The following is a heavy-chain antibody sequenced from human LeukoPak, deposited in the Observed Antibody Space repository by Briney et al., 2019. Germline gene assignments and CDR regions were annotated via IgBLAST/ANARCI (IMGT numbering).Heavy chain of an antibody. CDR1: GFTFSSYS. CDR2: ISSSSSTI. CDR3: ARLSYYDSSGYPGFEAFDI. Sequence: KTGGSLRLSCAASGFTFSSYSMNWVRQAPGKGLEWVSYISSSSSTIYYADSVKGRFTISRDNAKNSLYLQMNSLRAEDTAVYYCARLSYYDSSGYPGFEAFDIWGQGTMVTVSS. D-gene: IGHD3-22*01. J-gene: IGHJ3*02. V-gene: IGHV3-48*01.